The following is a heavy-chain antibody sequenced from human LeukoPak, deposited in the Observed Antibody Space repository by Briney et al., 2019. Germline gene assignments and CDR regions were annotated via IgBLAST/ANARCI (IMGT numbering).Heavy chain of an antibody. CDR2: IYYSGST. CDR3: ARGTLWFGASWHFDY. V-gene: IGHV4-39*07. J-gene: IGHJ4*02. CDR1: GGSISSSSYY. Sequence: PSETLSLTCTVSGGSISSSSYYWGWIRQPPGKGLEWIGSIYYSGSTYYNPSLKSRVTISVDTSKNQFSLKLSSVTAADTAVYYCARGTLWFGASWHFDYWGQGTLVTVSS. D-gene: IGHD3-10*01.